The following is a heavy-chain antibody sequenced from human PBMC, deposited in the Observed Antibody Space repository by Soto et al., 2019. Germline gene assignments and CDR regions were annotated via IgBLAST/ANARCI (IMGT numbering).Heavy chain of an antibody. CDR2: IYYSGST. CDR3: ARVVIPAAMWDYYYYYMDV. J-gene: IGHJ6*03. V-gene: IGHV4-59*01. D-gene: IGHD2-2*01. CDR1: GDSISSYY. Sequence: SETLSLTCTVSGDSISSYYWSWIRQPPGKGLEWIGYIYYSGSTNYNPPLKSRVTISVDTSKNQFSLNLSSVTAADTAVYYCARVVIPAAMWDYYYYYMDVWGKGTTVTVSS.